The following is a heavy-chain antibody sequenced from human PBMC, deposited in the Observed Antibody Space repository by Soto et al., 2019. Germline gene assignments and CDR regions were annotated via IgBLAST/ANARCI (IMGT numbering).Heavy chain of an antibody. D-gene: IGHD2-15*01. CDR1: GFTFSSYA. J-gene: IGHJ3*02. CDR3: ARKGQGSLATYCPCDGCHYAFDI. CDR2: VTGGGDGT. Sequence: EVQLLESGGGLVQPGGSLRLSCAASGFTFSSYAIIWVRQAPGKGLEWVSTVTGGGDGTYYADSVKGRFTISRDNSKNTVDLHMNSLRADDTAVDYCARKGQGSLATYCPCDGCHYAFDIWGQGTMVTVSS. V-gene: IGHV3-23*01.